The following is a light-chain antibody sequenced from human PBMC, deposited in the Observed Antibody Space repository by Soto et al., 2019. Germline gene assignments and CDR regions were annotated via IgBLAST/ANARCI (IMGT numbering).Light chain of an antibody. Sequence: QSVLTQPASVSGSPGQSITISCTGTSSDVGNYDLVSWYQQLPGKAPKFILYEGSKRPSGVCNRFSGSKSGNTASLTISGLQAEDEADYYCCSYAGGSTYVFGTGTKVTVL. V-gene: IGLV2-23*01. J-gene: IGLJ1*01. CDR1: SSDVGNYDL. CDR2: EGS. CDR3: CSYAGGSTYV.